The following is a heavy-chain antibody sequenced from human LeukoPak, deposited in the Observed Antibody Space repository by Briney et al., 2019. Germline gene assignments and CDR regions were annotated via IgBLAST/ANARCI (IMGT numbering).Heavy chain of an antibody. CDR3: ATDAAPLAAAGSWWLDP. CDR1: GFTFDDYA. J-gene: IGHJ5*02. CDR2: ISGDGGST. Sequence: GGSLRLSCATSGFTFDDYAIHWVRQAPGKGLEWVSLISGDGGSTYYADSVKGRFTISRDNRKNSLYLQMHSLRIDDTALYYCATDAAPLAAAGSWWLDPWGQGTLVTVSS. D-gene: IGHD6-13*01. V-gene: IGHV3-43*02.